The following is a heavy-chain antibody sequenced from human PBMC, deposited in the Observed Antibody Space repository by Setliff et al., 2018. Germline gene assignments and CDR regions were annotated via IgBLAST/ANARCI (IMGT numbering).Heavy chain of an antibody. CDR1: GYTFTSHY. CDR3: ARDVFPYHYEGAFDI. V-gene: IGHV1-46*01. Sequence: ASVKVSCKASGYTFTSHYMHWVRQAPGLGLEWMGTINASSGRTSYAQKFQGRVTMTRDTSTTTVYMDMSSLRSEDTAVYYCARDVFPYHYEGAFDIWGQGTMVTVSS. J-gene: IGHJ3*02. CDR2: INASSGRT. D-gene: IGHD3-22*01.